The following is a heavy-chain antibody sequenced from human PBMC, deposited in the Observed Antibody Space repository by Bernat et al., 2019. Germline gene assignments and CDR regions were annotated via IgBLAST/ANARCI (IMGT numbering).Heavy chain of an antibody. CDR3: AKSQPYGPWVPDYYDYGMDV. CDR1: GFMFSSYG. V-gene: IGHV3-30*18. CDR2: ISYDGSNK. J-gene: IGHJ6*02. D-gene: IGHD3-10*01. Sequence: QVQLVESGGGVVQPGRSLRLSCAASGFMFSSYGMHWVRQAPGKGLEWVAIISYDGSNKYYADSVKGRFTISRDNSKNTLYLQMNSLRGEDTAVYYCAKSQPYGPWVPDYYDYGMDVWGQGTTVTVSS.